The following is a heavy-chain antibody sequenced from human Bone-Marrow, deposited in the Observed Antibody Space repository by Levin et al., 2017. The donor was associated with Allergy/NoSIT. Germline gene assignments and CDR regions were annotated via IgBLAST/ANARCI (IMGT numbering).Heavy chain of an antibody. CDR1: GFIFSTYA. CDR2: LGGRGGSA. D-gene: IGHD5-12*01. CDR3: AKDWLAQNLVASGASWYYGLDV. Sequence: GESLKISCEASGFIFSTYAMNWVRQAPGKGLEWVSGLGGRGGSAFYADSVKGRFTISRDNSKNTLYLQMKTLRAEDTAVYYCAKDWLAQNLVASGASWYYGLDVCVQGTTVTVSS. J-gene: IGHJ6*02. V-gene: IGHV3-23*01.